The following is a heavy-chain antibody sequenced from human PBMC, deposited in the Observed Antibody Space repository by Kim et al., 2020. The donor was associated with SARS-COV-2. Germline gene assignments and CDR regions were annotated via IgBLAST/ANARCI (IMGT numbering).Heavy chain of an antibody. Sequence: ISTVSGDSSSSSHFHWGWVRQPPDKRLEYIGAIYYNGNTYYNPSLKSRVTISLDTSKNQFSLKLTSVTAADTAMYYCARLDV. J-gene: IGHJ3*01. CDR2: IYYNGNT. V-gene: IGHV4-39*01. CDR1: GDSSSSSHFH. CDR3: ARLDV.